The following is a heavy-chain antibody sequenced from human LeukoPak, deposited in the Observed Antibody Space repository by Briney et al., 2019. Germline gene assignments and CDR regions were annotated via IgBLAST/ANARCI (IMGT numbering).Heavy chain of an antibody. V-gene: IGHV3-30*18. Sequence: GRSLRLSCAASGFTFRSYGLHWARQAPGKGLEWVAVISHDGTDQYYEDSVKGRFTISRDNSKNTLYLQMSSLGVEDTAVYYCAKAGRVMRYFDWLSYCDYWGQGTLVTVSS. CDR1: GFTFRSYG. J-gene: IGHJ4*02. CDR2: ISHDGTDQ. D-gene: IGHD3-9*01. CDR3: AKAGRVMRYFDWLSYCDY.